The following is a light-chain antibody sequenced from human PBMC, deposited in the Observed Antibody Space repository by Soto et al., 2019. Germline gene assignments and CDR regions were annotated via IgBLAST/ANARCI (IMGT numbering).Light chain of an antibody. CDR2: GAS. Sequence: TQSPSTLSASVGDRVSINCRASQSISAWLAWYQQKPGQAPRLLISGASSRATGIQDRFSGSGSATDFTLTISRLEPEDFALYYCEHYGSSPITFGQGTRLEI. CDR1: QSISAW. CDR3: EHYGSSPIT. J-gene: IGKJ5*01. V-gene: IGKV3-20*01.